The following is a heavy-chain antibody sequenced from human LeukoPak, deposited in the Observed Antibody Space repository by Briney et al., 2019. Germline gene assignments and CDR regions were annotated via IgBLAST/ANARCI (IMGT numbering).Heavy chain of an antibody. CDR1: GFTFSSYA. V-gene: IGHV3-30-3*01. Sequence: GGSLRLSCAASGFTFSSYAMHWVRQAPGKGLEWVAVISYDGSNKYYADSVKGRFTISRDNSKNTLYLQMNSLRAEDTAVYYCAGGFFYDSSGRHLDYWGQGTLVTVSS. J-gene: IGHJ4*02. CDR2: ISYDGSNK. D-gene: IGHD3-22*01. CDR3: AGGFFYDSSGRHLDY.